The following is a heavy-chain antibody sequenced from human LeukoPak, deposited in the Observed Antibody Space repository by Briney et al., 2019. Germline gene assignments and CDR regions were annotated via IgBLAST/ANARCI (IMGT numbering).Heavy chain of an antibody. J-gene: IGHJ4*02. CDR1: GYTFTSYY. CDR2: INPSGGST. V-gene: IGHV1-46*01. D-gene: IGHD3-3*01. CDR3: ARDRQRMYYDFWSGLSGYGY. Sequence: ASVKVSCEASGYTFTSYYMHWVRQAPGQGLEWMGIINPSGGSTSYAQKFQGRVTMTRDMSTSTVYMELSSLRSEDTAVYYCARDRQRMYYDFWSGLSGYGYWGQGTLVTVSS.